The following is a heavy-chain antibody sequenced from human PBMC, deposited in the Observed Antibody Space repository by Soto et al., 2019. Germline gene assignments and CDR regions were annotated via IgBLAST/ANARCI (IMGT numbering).Heavy chain of an antibody. CDR2: SGSGGST. J-gene: IGHJ4*02. CDR1: GFTFSSYA. Sequence: GGSLRLSCAASGFTFSSYAMSWVRQAPGKGLEWVSASGSGGSTYYADSVKGRFTISRDKSKNTLYLQMNSLRAEDTALYYCAKSFSSNWYDYFDYWGQGSLVTVSS. D-gene: IGHD6-13*01. V-gene: IGHV3-23*01. CDR3: AKSFSSNWYDYFDY.